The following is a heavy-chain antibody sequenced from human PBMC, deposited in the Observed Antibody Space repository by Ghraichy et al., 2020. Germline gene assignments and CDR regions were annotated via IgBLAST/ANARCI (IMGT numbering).Heavy chain of an antibody. CDR3: ASWFGDYIY. Sequence: LSLTCAASGFTFSSYSMNWVRQAPGKGLEWVSYISSSSTIYYADSVKGRFTISRDNAKNSLYLQMNSLRDEDTAVYYCASWFGDYIYWGQGTLVTVSS. J-gene: IGHJ4*02. CDR2: ISSSSTI. V-gene: IGHV3-48*02. CDR1: GFTFSSYS. D-gene: IGHD3-10*01.